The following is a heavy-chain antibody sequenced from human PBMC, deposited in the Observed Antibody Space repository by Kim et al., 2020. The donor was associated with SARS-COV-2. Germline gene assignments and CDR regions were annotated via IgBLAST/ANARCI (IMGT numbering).Heavy chain of an antibody. J-gene: IGHJ6*02. V-gene: IGHV3-43*02. CDR2: ISGDGGST. D-gene: IGHD3-10*01. CDR1: GFTFDDYA. Sequence: GGSLRLSCAASGFTFDDYAMHWVRQAPGKGLEWVSLISGDGGSTYYADSVKGRFTISRDNSKNSLYLQMNSLRTEDTALYYCAKDMVRGVIIVDYYYGMDVWGQGTTVTVSS. CDR3: AKDMVRGVIIVDYYYGMDV.